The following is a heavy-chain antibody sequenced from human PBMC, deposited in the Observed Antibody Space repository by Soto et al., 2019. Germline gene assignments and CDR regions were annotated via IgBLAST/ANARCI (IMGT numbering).Heavy chain of an antibody. CDR2: IYYSGST. Sequence: SETLSLTCTFSCGSISSGDYYWSWIRQPPGKGLEWIGYIYYSGSTYYNPSLKSRVTISVDTSKNQFSLKLSSVTAADTAVYYCASWDDGDSDYWGQGTLVTVSS. J-gene: IGHJ4*02. CDR1: CGSISSGDYY. CDR3: ASWDDGDSDY. V-gene: IGHV4-30-4*01. D-gene: IGHD4-17*01.